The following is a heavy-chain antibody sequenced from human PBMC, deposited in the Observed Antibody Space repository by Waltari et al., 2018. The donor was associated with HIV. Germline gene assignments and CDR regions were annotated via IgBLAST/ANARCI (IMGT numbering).Heavy chain of an antibody. Sequence: EVHLLESGGSRVQPGGSMSLSCLRAAFTLYTYGLHRVRQTPGKGLEWVAGITARGGKKYVAESMRGRFSISRDNMKNTVWLDMSGLRADDAAIYFCVREGRPVSDYDVFDSWGPGIQVTVS. CDR2: ITARGGKK. CDR3: VREGRPVSDYDVFDS. J-gene: IGHJ4*02. V-gene: IGHV3-23*01. CDR1: AFTLYTYG. D-gene: IGHD3-22*01.